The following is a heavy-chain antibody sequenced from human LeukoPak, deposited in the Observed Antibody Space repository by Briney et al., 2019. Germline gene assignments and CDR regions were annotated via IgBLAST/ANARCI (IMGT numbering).Heavy chain of an antibody. D-gene: IGHD6-19*01. CDR3: ARDPGQQWFDFFDY. J-gene: IGHJ4*02. Sequence: QAGGSLRLSCAASGFTFINYEMNWVRRAPGKGLEWLSYISSSGSTKYYADSVKGRFTISRDNAKNSLYLQMSSLRAEDTAVYYCARDPGQQWFDFFDYWGQGTLVTVSS. V-gene: IGHV3-48*03. CDR2: ISSSGSTK. CDR1: GFTFINYE.